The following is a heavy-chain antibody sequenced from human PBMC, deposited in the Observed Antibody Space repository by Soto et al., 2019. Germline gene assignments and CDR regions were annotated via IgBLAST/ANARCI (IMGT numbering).Heavy chain of an antibody. J-gene: IGHJ3*02. CDR2: ISGSGGST. CDR3: AKDVGRYSSGGGNNAFDI. D-gene: IGHD6-19*01. Sequence: PGGSLRLSCAASGFTFSSYAMSWVRQAPGKGLEWVSAISGSGGSTYYADSVKGRFTISRDNSKNTLYLQMNSLRAEDTAVYYCAKDVGRYSSGGGNNAFDIWGQGTMVTVSS. V-gene: IGHV3-23*01. CDR1: GFTFSSYA.